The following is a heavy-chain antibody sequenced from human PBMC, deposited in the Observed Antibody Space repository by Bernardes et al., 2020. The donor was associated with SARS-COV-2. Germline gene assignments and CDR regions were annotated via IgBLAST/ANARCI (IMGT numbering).Heavy chain of an antibody. CDR3: AREEGYVLGLSYHYYGMDV. J-gene: IGHJ6*02. V-gene: IGHV3-66*02. Sequence: GSLRLSCAASGFTVSTNYMNWVRQAPGKGLEWLSVFYADGRTYYADSVKGRFTISRDESKNTLYLQMNSLRPEDTAVYYCAREEGYVLGLSYHYYGMDVWGQGTTVTVSS. CDR1: GFTVSTNY. D-gene: IGHD5-12*01. CDR2: FYADGRT.